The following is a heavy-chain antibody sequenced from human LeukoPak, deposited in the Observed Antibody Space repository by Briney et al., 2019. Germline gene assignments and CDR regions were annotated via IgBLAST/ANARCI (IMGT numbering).Heavy chain of an antibody. D-gene: IGHD1-1*01. CDR1: GLNFDSYW. Sequence: GGSLRLSCAASGLNFDSYWMSWVRQAPGKGLEWVANIKKDGTEKYFVDSVKGRFTISRDNAKNSLYLQMNSLRVDDTAVYHCARQETSTYNGAFDIWGQGTMVTVSS. V-gene: IGHV3-7*01. CDR2: IKKDGTEK. CDR3: ARQETSTYNGAFDI. J-gene: IGHJ3*02.